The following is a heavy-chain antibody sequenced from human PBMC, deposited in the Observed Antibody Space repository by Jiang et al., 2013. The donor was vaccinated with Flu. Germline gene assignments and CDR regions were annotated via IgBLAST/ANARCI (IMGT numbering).Heavy chain of an antibody. CDR1: GYSFTTYW. D-gene: IGHD2-15*01. Sequence: VQLVESGAELKKPGESLKISCKGSGYSFTTYWIAWVRQMPGKGLEWMGIVYPGDSETTYSPSFQGQVTISADKSINTAYLQWDSLKASDTAMYYCARPMCSGGSCYSGYYGLDVWGQGTTVTVSS. CDR3: ARPMCSGGSCYSGYYGLDV. V-gene: IGHV5-51*03. CDR2: VYPGDSET. J-gene: IGHJ6*02.